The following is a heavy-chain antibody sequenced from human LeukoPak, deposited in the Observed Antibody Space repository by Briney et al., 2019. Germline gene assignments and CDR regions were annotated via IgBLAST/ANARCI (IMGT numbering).Heavy chain of an antibody. CDR3: ERLRKDYYYYMDV. Sequence: PSETLSLTCTVSGGSISSSSYYWGWIRQPPGKGLEWIGSIYYSGSTYYNPSLKSRVTISVDTSKNQFSLKLSSVTAADTAVYYCERLRKDYYYYMDVWGKGTTVTISS. CDR1: GGSISSSSYY. D-gene: IGHD5-12*01. V-gene: IGHV4-39*01. J-gene: IGHJ6*03. CDR2: IYYSGST.